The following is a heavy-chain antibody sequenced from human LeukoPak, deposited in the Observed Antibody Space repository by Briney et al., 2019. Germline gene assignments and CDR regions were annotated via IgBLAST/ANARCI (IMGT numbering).Heavy chain of an antibody. CDR2: IDHNGYT. V-gene: IGHV4-34*01. CDR3: ARIRCGHTDGVCYNY. D-gene: IGHD2-8*01. J-gene: IGHJ4*02. CDR1: GVSFIGNY. Sequence: SETLSLTCGVYGVSFIGNYWSWIRQPPGKGPEWIGEIDHNGYTQYNPSLKSRVTISLDTSEKQFSLKLSSVTAADTGVYYCARIRCGHTDGVCYNYWGRGTLVTVSS.